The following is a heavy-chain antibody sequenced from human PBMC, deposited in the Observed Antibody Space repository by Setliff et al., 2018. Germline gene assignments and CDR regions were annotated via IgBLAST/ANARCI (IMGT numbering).Heavy chain of an antibody. D-gene: IGHD3-10*01. Sequence: LRLSCAASGFTFSNYYMTWIRQAPGKGLEWISYIHDSGNPTYYADSVKGRFTVSRDNAKNSLYLQMNSLRAEDTAVYYCARDLMYYYGSGSYYGPYGAFDIWGQGTMVTVSS. CDR3: ARDLMYYYGSGSYYGPYGAFDI. J-gene: IGHJ3*02. CDR1: GFTFSNYY. CDR2: IHDSGNPT. V-gene: IGHV3-11*01.